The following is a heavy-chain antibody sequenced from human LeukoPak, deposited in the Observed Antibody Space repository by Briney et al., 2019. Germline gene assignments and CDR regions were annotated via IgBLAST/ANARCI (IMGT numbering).Heavy chain of an antibody. CDR2: ISSSSTYI. D-gene: IGHD5-12*01. CDR3: ARDPESGYDIYMDV. Sequence: GGSLRLSCAASGFTFSTHSMNWVRQAPGKGREWVSSISSSSTYIYYADSMKGRFTIPRNNAKNSLYLQMSSLRAEDTAVYYCARDPESGYDIYMDVWGKGTTVTVSS. V-gene: IGHV3-21*01. CDR1: GFTFSTHS. J-gene: IGHJ6*03.